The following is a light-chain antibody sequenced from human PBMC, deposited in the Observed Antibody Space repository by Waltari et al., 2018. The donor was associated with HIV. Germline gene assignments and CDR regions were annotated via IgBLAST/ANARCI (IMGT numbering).Light chain of an antibody. CDR1: YRDVGSYNL. CDR2: DVS. J-gene: IGLJ2*01. V-gene: IGLV2-23*02. Sequence: QSALTQPASVSGSPGQSITISCTGTYRDVGSYNLVSWYQHHPGLAPKHILYDVSKRPSGVSDRFSGSKSGSTATLTISGLQAEDEASYYCCSYTGTTTLIFGGGTKLTV. CDR3: CSYTGTTTLI.